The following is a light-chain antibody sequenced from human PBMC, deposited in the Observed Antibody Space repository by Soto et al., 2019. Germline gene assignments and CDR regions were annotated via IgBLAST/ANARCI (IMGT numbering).Light chain of an antibody. J-gene: IGKJ5*01. Sequence: EIVLTQSPGTLSLSPGERETISCLASQTLSNSFIAWYQQKPGQAPRLLIYDTSSRATGVPDRYSASGSGTDFTLTSSRLEPEDFAVFFCQQYGTSEIIFGQGTRLEIK. CDR1: QTLSNSF. CDR2: DTS. CDR3: QQYGTSEII. V-gene: IGKV3-20*01.